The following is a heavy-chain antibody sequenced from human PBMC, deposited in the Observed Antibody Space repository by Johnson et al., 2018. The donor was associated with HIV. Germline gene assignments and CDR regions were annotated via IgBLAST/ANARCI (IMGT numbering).Heavy chain of an antibody. Sequence: VQLVESGGGLIQPGGSLRLSCAASGFTVSSNYMSWVRQAPGKGLEWVSVIYSGGSTYYADSVRGRFTISRDNAENSMYLQMNSLRAEDTAVYYCARDWGWELLELNVGGAFDIWGQGTMVTVSS. V-gene: IGHV3-53*01. D-gene: IGHD1-26*01. CDR3: ARDWGWELLELNVGGAFDI. J-gene: IGHJ3*02. CDR1: GFTVSSNY. CDR2: IYSGGST.